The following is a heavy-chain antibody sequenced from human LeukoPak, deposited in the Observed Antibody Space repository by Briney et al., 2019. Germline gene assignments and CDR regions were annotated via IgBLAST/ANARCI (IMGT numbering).Heavy chain of an antibody. CDR2: IIPIFGTA. CDR1: GGTFSSYA. Sequence: ASVKVSCKASGGTFSSYAISWVRQAPGQGLEWMGGIIPIFGTADYAQKFQGRVTITTDESTSTAYMELSSLRSEDTAVYYCTADIPGLGFPVDYWGQGALVTVSS. CDR3: TADIPGLGFPVDY. V-gene: IGHV1-69*05. D-gene: IGHD3/OR15-3a*01. J-gene: IGHJ4*02.